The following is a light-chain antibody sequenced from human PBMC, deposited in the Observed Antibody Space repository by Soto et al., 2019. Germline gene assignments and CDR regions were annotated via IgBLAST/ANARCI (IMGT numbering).Light chain of an antibody. CDR3: CAYAATYTYV. CDR2: QGY. CDR1: SSDVGKYNL. J-gene: IGLJ1*01. V-gene: IGLV2-23*01. Sequence: QSVLTQPASVSGSPGQSITIYCTGTSSDVGKYNLVSWYQQHPGKAPKVMILQGYKQPSVVSNRFSGSKFGNTASLTISGLQAEDEAEYYCCAYAATYTYVFGTGTKLTVL.